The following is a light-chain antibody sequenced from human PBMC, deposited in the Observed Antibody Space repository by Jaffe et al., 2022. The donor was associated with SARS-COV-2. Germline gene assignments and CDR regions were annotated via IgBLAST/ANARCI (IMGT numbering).Light chain of an antibody. CDR1: QSVGSY. CDR3: QQSYSTSLT. J-gene: IGKJ4*01. CDR2: AAS. V-gene: IGKV1-39*01. Sequence: DIQMTQSPSSLSASVGDRVTISCRASQSVGSYVNWYQQKSGKAPTFLIHAASSLETGVPSRFSGSGSGTDFTLTISSLQPEDSATYFCQQSYSTSLTFGGGTKVEIK.